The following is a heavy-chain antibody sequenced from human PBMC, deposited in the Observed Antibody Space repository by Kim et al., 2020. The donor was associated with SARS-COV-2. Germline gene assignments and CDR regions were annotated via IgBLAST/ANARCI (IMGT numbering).Heavy chain of an antibody. V-gene: IGHV4-39*01. CDR2: IYYTGNT. D-gene: IGHD6-6*01. CDR3: ARHATGQERIAARHNYYFDY. CDR1: GGSISSTTYY. Sequence: SETLSLTCTVSGGSISSTTYYWGWIRQPPGRGLEWIGSIYYTGNTYYNPSLKSRVTISVDTSKNQFSLKLSSLTAADTAAYYCARHATGQERIAARHNYYFDYWGQGTLVTVSS. J-gene: IGHJ4*02.